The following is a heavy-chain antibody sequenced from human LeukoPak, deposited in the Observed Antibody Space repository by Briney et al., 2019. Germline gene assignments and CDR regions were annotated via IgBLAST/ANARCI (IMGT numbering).Heavy chain of an antibody. CDR3: ARGGMGDIVVVVGATPSHHFDY. CDR1: GGSFSGYY. Sequence: SETLSLTCAVYGGSFSGYYWSWTRQPPGKGLEWIGEINHSGSTNYNPSLKSRVTISVDTSKNQFSLKLSSVIAADTAVYYCARGGMGDIVVVVGATPSHHFDYWGQGTLVTVSS. V-gene: IGHV4-34*01. D-gene: IGHD2-15*01. CDR2: INHSGST. J-gene: IGHJ4*02.